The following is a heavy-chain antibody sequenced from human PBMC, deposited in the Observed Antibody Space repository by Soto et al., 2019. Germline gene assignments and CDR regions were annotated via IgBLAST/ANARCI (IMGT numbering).Heavy chain of an antibody. D-gene: IGHD4-17*01. J-gene: IGHJ4*02. CDR3: ARGMTTVTTYDY. Sequence: QLQLQESGSGLVKPSQTLSLTCAVSGGSISSGGYSWSWIRQPPGKGLEWIGYIDHSGSTYYNPPLTSQVTTSVDRSKTQFSLKLSSVTAADTAVYYCARGMTTVTTYDYWGQGTLVTVSS. CDR2: IDHSGST. V-gene: IGHV4-30-2*01. CDR1: GGSISSGGYS.